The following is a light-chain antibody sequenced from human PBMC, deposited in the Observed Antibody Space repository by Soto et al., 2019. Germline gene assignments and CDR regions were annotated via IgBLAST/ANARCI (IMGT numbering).Light chain of an antibody. CDR1: SSDVGGHSY. V-gene: IGLV2-14*01. CDR3: SSSTSGSTTFV. Sequence: QSALTQPASVSGSPGQSITISCTGTSSDVGGHSYVSWYQQHPGKAPKLLIYEVSNRPSGVSNRFSGSKSANTASLTISRLQAEDEADYHCSSSTSGSTTFVFGTGTKVTVL. J-gene: IGLJ1*01. CDR2: EVS.